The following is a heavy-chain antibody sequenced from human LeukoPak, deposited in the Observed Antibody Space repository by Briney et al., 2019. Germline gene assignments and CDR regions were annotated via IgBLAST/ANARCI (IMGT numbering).Heavy chain of an antibody. J-gene: IGHJ4*02. D-gene: IGHD4-17*01. Sequence: SETLSLTCAVYGGSFSGYYWSWIRQPPGKGLEWIGEIIHTGSINYNPSLKSRVTISVDTSKNQISLKLNSVTAADTAVYYCARDDLGDKALDYWGQGTLVTVSS. CDR1: GGSFSGYY. CDR3: ARDDLGDKALDY. V-gene: IGHV4-34*12. CDR2: IIHTGSI.